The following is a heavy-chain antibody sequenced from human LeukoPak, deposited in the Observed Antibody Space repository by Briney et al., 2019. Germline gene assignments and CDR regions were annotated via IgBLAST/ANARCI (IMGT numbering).Heavy chain of an antibody. D-gene: IGHD2-15*01. Sequence: GGSLRLSCAASGFTFSSYAMSWVRQAPGKGLEWVSAISGSGGSTYYADSVKGRFTISRDNSKNTLYLQMNSLRAEDTAVYYCAKSESIVVVVAATRDWGQGTLVTVSS. V-gene: IGHV3-23*01. CDR2: ISGSGGST. CDR3: AKSESIVVVVAATRD. CDR1: GFTFSSYA. J-gene: IGHJ4*02.